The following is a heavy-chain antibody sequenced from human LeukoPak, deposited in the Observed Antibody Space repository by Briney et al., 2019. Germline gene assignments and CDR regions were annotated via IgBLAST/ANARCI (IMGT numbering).Heavy chain of an antibody. D-gene: IGHD2-2*01. J-gene: IGHJ6*02. V-gene: IGHV1-24*01. CDR1: GYTLTELS. Sequence: ASVKYSCKVSGYTLTELSMHWVRQAPGKGLEWMGGFDPAYGDTIYAQKFQGRVTMTEDTSTDTAYMELNSLRSDDTAVYYCATDPGETVPAAKGPRGDYCYGMDVWGQGTTVTVSS. CDR2: FDPAYGDT. CDR3: ATDPGETVPAAKGPRGDYCYGMDV.